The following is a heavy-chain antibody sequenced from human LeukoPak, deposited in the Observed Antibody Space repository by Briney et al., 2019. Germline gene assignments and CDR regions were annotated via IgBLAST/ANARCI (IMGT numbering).Heavy chain of an antibody. D-gene: IGHD3-3*01. CDR2: ISGSGGST. Sequence: PGGSLRLSCAASGFTFSNYAMSWVRQAPGKGLEWVSAISGSGGSTYYADSVKGRFTISRDNSKNTLYLQMNGLRAEDTAMYYCAKVTQPSDTEWPYFDYWGQGTLVTVSS. CDR1: GFTFSNYA. CDR3: AKVTQPSDTEWPYFDY. V-gene: IGHV3-23*01. J-gene: IGHJ4*02.